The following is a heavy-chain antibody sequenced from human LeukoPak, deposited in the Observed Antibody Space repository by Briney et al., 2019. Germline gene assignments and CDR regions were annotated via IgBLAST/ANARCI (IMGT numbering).Heavy chain of an antibody. V-gene: IGHV3-7*01. Sequence: GGSLRLSCAASGFTFSNYWMNWGRQAPGKGREWVANIKQDESAKNYVDSVRGRVTISRENAKNSLYLQMNSLRAEESAVYYCARSRLRAPTMPPSDYWGQGALVTVSS. J-gene: IGHJ4*02. D-gene: IGHD5-12*01. CDR3: ARSRLRAPTMPPSDY. CDR1: GFTFSNYW. CDR2: IKQDESAK.